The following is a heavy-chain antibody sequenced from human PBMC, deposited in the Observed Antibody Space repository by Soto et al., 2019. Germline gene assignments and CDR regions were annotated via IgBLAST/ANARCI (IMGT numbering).Heavy chain of an antibody. CDR3: ARANGDIWSGPNLNWFDP. Sequence: QVQLVQSGAEVKKPGASVKVSCKASGYTFTSYDINWVRQATGQGLEWMGWMNPNSGNTGYAQKFQGRDTMTRNTSISTAYMELSSLRSDDTAVYYCARANGDIWSGPNLNWFDPWGQGTLVTVSS. V-gene: IGHV1-8*01. D-gene: IGHD3-3*01. CDR1: GYTFTSYD. CDR2: MNPNSGNT. J-gene: IGHJ5*02.